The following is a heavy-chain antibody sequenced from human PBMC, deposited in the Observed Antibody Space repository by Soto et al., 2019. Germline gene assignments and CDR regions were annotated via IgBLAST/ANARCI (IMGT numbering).Heavy chain of an antibody. Sequence: SETLSLTCTVSGGSISSGGYYWSWIRQHPGKGLEWIGYIYYSGSTYYNPSLKSRVTISVDTSKNQFSLKLSSVTAADTAVYYCARYSSSRNYYYYGMDVWGQGTTVTVSS. J-gene: IGHJ6*02. CDR1: GGSISSGGYY. D-gene: IGHD6-6*01. V-gene: IGHV4-31*03. CDR2: IYYSGST. CDR3: ARYSSSRNYYYYGMDV.